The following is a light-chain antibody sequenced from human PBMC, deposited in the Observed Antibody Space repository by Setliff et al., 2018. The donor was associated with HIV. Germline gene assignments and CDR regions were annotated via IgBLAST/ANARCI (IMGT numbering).Light chain of an antibody. CDR3: ASYRSPATYV. Sequence: QSALTQPASVSGSPGRSITISCIGTGSDVGGYDFVSWCQQRPGKAPKLIIFDVSERPSGVSHRFSGSKSGNTASLTISGLQTEDEADYFCASYRSPATYVFGIGTKVTVL. J-gene: IGLJ1*01. CDR2: DVS. CDR1: GSDVGGYDF. V-gene: IGLV2-14*03.